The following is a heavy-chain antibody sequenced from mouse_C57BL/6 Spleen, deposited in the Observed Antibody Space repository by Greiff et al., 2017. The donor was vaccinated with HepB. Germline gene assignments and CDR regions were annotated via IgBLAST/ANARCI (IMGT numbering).Heavy chain of an antibody. J-gene: IGHJ1*03. CDR1: GFTFSSYA. CDR2: ISDGGSYT. V-gene: IGHV5-4*01. CDR3: AIEGDYYGSSYWYFDV. Sequence: EVQVVESGGGLVKPGGSLKLSCAASGFTFSSYAMSWVRQTPEKRLEWVATISDGGSYTYYPDNVKGRFTISRDNAKNNLYLQMSHLKSEDTAMYYCAIEGDYYGSSYWYFDVWGTGTTVTVSS. D-gene: IGHD1-1*01.